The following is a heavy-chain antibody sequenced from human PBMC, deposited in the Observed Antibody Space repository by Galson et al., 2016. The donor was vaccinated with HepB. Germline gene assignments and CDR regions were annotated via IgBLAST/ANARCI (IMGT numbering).Heavy chain of an antibody. CDR2: IGSSSATI. D-gene: IGHD6-19*01. V-gene: IGHV3-48*04. CDR3: AKVPYNSAWYAGFDD. J-gene: IGHJ4*02. CDR1: GFTFSSYS. Sequence: SLRLSCAASGFTFSSYSMHWVRQAPGKGLEWISYIGSSSATIFYADSVKGRFTVSRDISKTTLYLQMNSLRAEDTALYYCAKVPYNSAWYAGFDDWGLGTLVTVSS.